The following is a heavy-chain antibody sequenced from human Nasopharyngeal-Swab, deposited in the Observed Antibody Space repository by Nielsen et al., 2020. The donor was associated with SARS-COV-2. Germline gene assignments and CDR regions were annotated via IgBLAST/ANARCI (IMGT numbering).Heavy chain of an antibody. CDR2: ISGSGGST. D-gene: IGHD3-22*01. CDR3: AKDEPYYDSSGYNYYYYYYMDV. V-gene: IGHV3-23*01. Sequence: GGSLRLSCAASGFTFSSHAMSWVRQAPGKGLEWVSAISGSGGSTYYADSVKGRFTISRDNSKNTLYLQMNSLRAEDTAVYYCAKDEPYYDSSGYNYYYYYYMDVWGKGTTVTVSS. J-gene: IGHJ6*03. CDR1: GFTFSSHA.